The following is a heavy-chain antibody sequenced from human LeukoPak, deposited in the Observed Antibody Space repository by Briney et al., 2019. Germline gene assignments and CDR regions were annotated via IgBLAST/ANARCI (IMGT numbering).Heavy chain of an antibody. CDR1: GGSISSGGYY. D-gene: IGHD3-10*01. Sequence: SETLSLTCTVSGGSISSGGYYWSWIRQHPGKGLEWIGYIYYSGSTYYNPSLKSRVTISVDTSKNQFSLKLSSVTAADTAVYYCARDRTNYGSGSRPYYYYGMDVWGQGTTVTASS. CDR2: IYYSGST. V-gene: IGHV4-31*03. CDR3: ARDRTNYGSGSRPYYYYGMDV. J-gene: IGHJ6*02.